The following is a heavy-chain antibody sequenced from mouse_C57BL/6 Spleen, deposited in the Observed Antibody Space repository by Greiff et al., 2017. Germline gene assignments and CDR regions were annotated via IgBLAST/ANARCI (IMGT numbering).Heavy chain of an antibody. CDR3: ARQDSNYADY. CDR1: GFTFSSYG. J-gene: IGHJ2*01. Sequence: DVKLVESGGDLVKPGGSLKLSCAASGFTFSSYGMSWVRQTPDKRLEWVATISSGGSYTYYPDSVKGRFTISRDNAKNTLYLQMSSLKSEDTAMYYCARQDSNYADYWGQGTTLTVSS. V-gene: IGHV5-6*02. D-gene: IGHD2-5*01. CDR2: ISSGGSYT.